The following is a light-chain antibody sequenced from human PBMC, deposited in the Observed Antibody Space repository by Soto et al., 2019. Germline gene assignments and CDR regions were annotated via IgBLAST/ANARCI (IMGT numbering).Light chain of an antibody. V-gene: IGLV2-18*01. J-gene: IGLJ1*01. CDR2: EAS. CDR3: SLYTSENTYV. Sequence: QSVLTQPPSVSGSPEQSVTISCTGTSTDFVSYNRVSWYQQPPGTAPKLIIYEASNRPPGVPDRFSGSKSGNTASLTISGLQAADEADYYCSLYTSENTYVFGTGTKVTVL. CDR1: STDFVSYNR.